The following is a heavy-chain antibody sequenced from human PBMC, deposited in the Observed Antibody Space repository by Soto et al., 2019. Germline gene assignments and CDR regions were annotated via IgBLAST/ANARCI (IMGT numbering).Heavy chain of an antibody. V-gene: IGHV4-31*03. J-gene: IGHJ5*02. CDR3: ARERQVGPSSGRFDP. CDR2: ITYNGRT. Sequence: TLSLTCSVNGDSINSDSVYWSWIRQSPGKGLEYIGYITYNGRTFYNPSLKGRVTMSVDTPKNQFSLEVRSVTAADTAVYYCARERQVGPSSGRFDPWGQGTLVTVSS. CDR1: GDSINSDSVY.